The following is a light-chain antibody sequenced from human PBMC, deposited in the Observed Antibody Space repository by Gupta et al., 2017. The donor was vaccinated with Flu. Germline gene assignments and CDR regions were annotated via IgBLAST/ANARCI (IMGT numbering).Light chain of an antibody. J-gene: IGLJ3*02. CDR1: SYNIGAGYY. Sequence: SYNIGAGYYVHWYQHLPGIAPKLLISENTKRPSGVPDRFSGSKSGASASLAITGPQTEDEADYYCQSYDRRLHGWVFGGGTKLTVL. V-gene: IGLV1-40*03. CDR3: QSYDRRLHGWV. CDR2: ENT.